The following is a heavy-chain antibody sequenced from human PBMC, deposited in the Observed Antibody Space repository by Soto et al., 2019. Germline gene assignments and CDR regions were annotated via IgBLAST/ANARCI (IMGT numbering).Heavy chain of an antibody. J-gene: IGHJ4*02. V-gene: IGHV4-59*02. CDR1: GASVTTTY. D-gene: IGHD4-17*01. CDR2: IHYSGNS. Sequence: PSETLSLTCTVSGASVTTTYWSWIRQPPGKGLEWIGYIHYSGNSFYNPSLKSRVTMSVDTSKNQFSLRLTSVTAADTAVYFRATGAGDYATPFDYWGPGTLVTVSS. CDR3: ATGAGDYATPFDY.